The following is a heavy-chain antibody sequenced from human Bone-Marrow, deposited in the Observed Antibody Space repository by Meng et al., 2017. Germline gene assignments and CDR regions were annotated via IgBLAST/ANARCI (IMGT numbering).Heavy chain of an antibody. Sequence: GESLKISCAASGFTFSSYSMNWVRQAPGKGLEWVSFISSSSSYIYYADSVKGRFTISRDNAKNSLYLQMNSLRAEDTAVYYCARTLWFGEQIYYWGQGTLVTVSS. CDR1: GFTFSSYS. D-gene: IGHD3-10*01. V-gene: IGHV3-21*01. CDR2: ISSSSSYI. J-gene: IGHJ4*02. CDR3: ARTLWFGEQIYY.